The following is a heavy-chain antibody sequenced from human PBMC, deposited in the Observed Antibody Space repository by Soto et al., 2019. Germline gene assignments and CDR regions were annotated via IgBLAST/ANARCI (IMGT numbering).Heavy chain of an antibody. V-gene: IGHV1-69*13. Sequence: GASVKVSCKASGGTFSSYAISWVRQAPGQGLEWMGGIIPIFGTANYAQKFQGRVTITADESTSTAYMELSSLSPSDTATYYCGRPGAFYYYGVTVWGQGTTVTVSS. D-gene: IGHD1-26*01. CDR1: GGTFSSYA. CDR2: IIPIFGTA. J-gene: IGHJ6*02. CDR3: GRPGAFYYYGVTV.